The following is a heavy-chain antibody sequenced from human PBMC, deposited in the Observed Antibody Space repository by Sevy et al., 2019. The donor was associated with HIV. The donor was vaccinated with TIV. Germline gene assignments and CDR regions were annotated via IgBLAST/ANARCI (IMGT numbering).Heavy chain of an antibody. J-gene: IGHJ6*04. CDR1: SASITSYY. CDR2: TYYSGST. Sequence: SETLSLTCTVSSASITSYYLSWIRQPPGKGLEWIAYTYYSGSTNYNASLKSRVTISIGTSKNQLSLKLSSVTAADTAVYDCVRGGSPWWCVDVWGKGTTVTVSS. V-gene: IGHV4-59*01. D-gene: IGHD2-21*01. CDR3: VRGGSPWWCVDV.